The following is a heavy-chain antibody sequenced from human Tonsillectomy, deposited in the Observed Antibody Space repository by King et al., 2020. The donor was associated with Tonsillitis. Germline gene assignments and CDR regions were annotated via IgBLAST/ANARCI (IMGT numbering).Heavy chain of an antibody. J-gene: IGHJ4*02. V-gene: IGHV1-2*02. Sequence: VQLVESGAEVKKPGASVKVFCKASGYTFTGHYMHWVRQAPGHGLEWMGWTHPNGGGTQYAQKCQGRVTMTRDTSISTAHMELSRLRSDDTAVYYCAREDRSSGYDSLAYWGQGTLVTASS. CDR1: GYTFTGHY. CDR3: AREDRSSGYDSLAY. CDR2: THPNGGGT. D-gene: IGHD5-12*01.